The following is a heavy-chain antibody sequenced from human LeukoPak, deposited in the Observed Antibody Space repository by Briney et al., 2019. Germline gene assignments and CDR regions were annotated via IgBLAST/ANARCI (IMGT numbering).Heavy chain of an antibody. J-gene: IGHJ6*03. CDR2: IYTSGST. D-gene: IGHD2-2*01. CDR1: GGSISSYY. Sequence: SETLSLTCTVSGGSISSYYWSWIRQPAGKGLEWIGRIYTSGSTNYNPSLKSRVTMSVDTSKNQFSLKLSSVTAADTAVYYCAKEDIVVVPAAMGGYYYYYMDVWGKGTMVTVSS. CDR3: AKEDIVVVPAAMGGYYYYYMDV. V-gene: IGHV4-4*07.